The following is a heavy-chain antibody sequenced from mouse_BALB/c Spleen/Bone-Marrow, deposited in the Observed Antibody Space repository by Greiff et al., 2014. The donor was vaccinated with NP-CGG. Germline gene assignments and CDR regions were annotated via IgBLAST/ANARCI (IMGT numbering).Heavy chain of an antibody. CDR3: ARYYYGSSYFDY. J-gene: IGHJ2*01. D-gene: IGHD1-1*01. Sequence: EVQLQQSGAELVKPGASVKLSCTASGFNIKDTYMHRVKQRPEQGLEWIGRIDPANGNTKYDPKFQGKATITADTSSNTAYLQLSSLTSEDTAVYYCARYYYGSSYFDYWGQGTTLTVSS. CDR1: GFNIKDTY. CDR2: IDPANGNT. V-gene: IGHV14-3*02.